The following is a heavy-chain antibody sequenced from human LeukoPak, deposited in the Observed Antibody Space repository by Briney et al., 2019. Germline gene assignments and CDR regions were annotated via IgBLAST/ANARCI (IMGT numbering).Heavy chain of an antibody. V-gene: IGHV4-39*01. D-gene: IGHD1-26*01. J-gene: IGHJ5*02. CDR2: ISYNGIT. CDR1: GDSIRTNNYF. Sequence: SETLSLTCSVSGDSIRTNNYFWGWIRQPPGMGLEWIGGISYNGITYYNPSLKSRASVSVDTSKNQFSLNLNSVTAADTAIYYCARRPGHTWDMGNWFDPWGQCTPVTVSS. CDR3: ARRPGHTWDMGNWFDP.